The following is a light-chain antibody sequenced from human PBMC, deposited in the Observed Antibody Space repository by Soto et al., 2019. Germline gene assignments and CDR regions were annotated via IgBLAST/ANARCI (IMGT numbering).Light chain of an antibody. J-gene: IGKJ4*01. CDR3: QQYGYEPLT. V-gene: IGKV3-20*01. CDR1: QNIRSNY. Sequence: EIVLTQSPGTLSLTPGQRATLSCRASQNIRSNYVAWYQQKPGQAPRLLIFVSSSTATGIPDRFSASGSGTDFTLTISRLEPEDFAVYYCQQYGYEPLTFGGGTKVEI. CDR2: VSS.